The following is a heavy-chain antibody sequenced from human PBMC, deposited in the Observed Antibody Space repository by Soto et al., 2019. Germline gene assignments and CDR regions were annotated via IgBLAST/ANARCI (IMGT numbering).Heavy chain of an antibody. CDR3: AKENFGVGDIVVVPAAWAYNWFDP. CDR1: GFTFSSYG. CDR2: ISYDGSNK. D-gene: IGHD2-2*01. V-gene: IGHV3-30*18. Sequence: QVQLVESGGGVVQPGRSLRLSCAASGFTFSSYGMHWVRQAPGKGLEWVAVISYDGSNKYYADSVKGRFTISRDNSKNTLYLQMTSLRAEDTAVYYCAKENFGVGDIVVVPAAWAYNWFDPWGQGTLVTVSS. J-gene: IGHJ5*02.